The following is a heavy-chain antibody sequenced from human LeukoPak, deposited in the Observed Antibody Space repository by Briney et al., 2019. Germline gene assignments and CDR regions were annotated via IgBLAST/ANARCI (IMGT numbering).Heavy chain of an antibody. Sequence: GASVKVSCKASGGTFSSYAISWGRQAPGQGLEWMGGIIPIFGTANYAQKFQGRVTITADESTSTAYMELSSLRSEDTAVYYCARGVLGHRQLLDYWGQGTLVTVSS. D-gene: IGHD3-10*01. CDR2: IIPIFGTA. CDR1: GGTFSSYA. CDR3: ARGVLGHRQLLDY. J-gene: IGHJ4*02. V-gene: IGHV1-69*01.